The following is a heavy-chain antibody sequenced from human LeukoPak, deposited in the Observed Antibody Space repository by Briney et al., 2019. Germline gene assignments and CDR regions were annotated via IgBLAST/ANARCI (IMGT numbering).Heavy chain of an antibody. J-gene: IGHJ4*02. CDR2: INPNSGGT. CDR3: ARLYRDDFWSGYSTHFDY. CDR1: GYTFTAYY. Sequence: ASVKVSFKASGYTFTAYYIHWVRQAPGQGLEWMGLINPNSGGTNYAQKFQGRVTMTRDASISTAYMELSKLTSDDTAVYYCARLYRDDFWSGYSTHFDYWGQGTLVTVSS. V-gene: IGHV1-2*02. D-gene: IGHD3-3*01.